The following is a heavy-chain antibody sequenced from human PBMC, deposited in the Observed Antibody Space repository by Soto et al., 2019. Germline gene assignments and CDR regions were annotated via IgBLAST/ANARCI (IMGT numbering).Heavy chain of an antibody. CDR3: AARNTQLRFDP. CDR1: GGSISSSSYY. J-gene: IGHJ5*02. V-gene: IGHV4-39*01. CDR2: IYYSGST. Sequence: QLQLQESGPGLVKPSETLSLTCTVSGGSISSSSYYCGWIRQPPGKGLEWIGSIYYSGSTYYNPSLKSRVTISVDTSKNQFSLKLSSVTAADTAVYYCAARNTQLRFDPWGQGTLVTVSS. D-gene: IGHD1-1*01.